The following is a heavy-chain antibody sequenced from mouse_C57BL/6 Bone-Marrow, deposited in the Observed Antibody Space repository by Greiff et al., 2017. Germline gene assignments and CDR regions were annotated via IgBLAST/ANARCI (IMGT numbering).Heavy chain of an antibody. Sequence: EVQLQQSGPELVKPGASVKLSCKASGYTFTDYYMNWVKQSPGKSLEWIGDINPNNGGTSYKQTFKGKATLTVDKSSSTAYMELLSLTSADSAVYYCALLLDYWGQGTSGTGSS. CDR1: GYTFTDYY. CDR2: INPNNGGT. D-gene: IGHD1-1*01. CDR3: ALLLDY. V-gene: IGHV1-26*01. J-gene: IGHJ4*01.